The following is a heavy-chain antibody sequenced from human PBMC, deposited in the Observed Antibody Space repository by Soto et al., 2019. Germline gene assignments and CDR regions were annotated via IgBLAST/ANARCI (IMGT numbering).Heavy chain of an antibody. CDR3: ARLAAAPRDYYYYMDV. CDR1: GFTFSSYD. J-gene: IGHJ6*03. CDR2: IGTAGDT. D-gene: IGHD6-13*01. V-gene: IGHV3-13*01. Sequence: GGSLRLSCAASGFTFSSYDRHWVRQATGKGLEWVSAIGTAGDTYYPGSVKGRFTISRENAKNSLYLQMNSLRAGDTAVYYCARLAAAPRDYYYYMDVWGKGTTVTVSS.